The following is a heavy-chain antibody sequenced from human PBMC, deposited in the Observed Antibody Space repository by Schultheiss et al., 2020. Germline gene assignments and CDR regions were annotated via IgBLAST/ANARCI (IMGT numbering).Heavy chain of an antibody. D-gene: IGHD6-19*01. CDR1: GGSFSGYY. V-gene: IGHV4-34*01. Sequence: SETLSLTCAVYGGSFSGYYWSWIRQPPGKGLEWIGEINHSGSTNYNPSLKSRVTISLDTSKNQFSLQLNSVTPEDTAVYYCARGLEQWLGRWFDPWGQGTLVTVYS. CDR2: INHSGST. J-gene: IGHJ5*02. CDR3: ARGLEQWLGRWFDP.